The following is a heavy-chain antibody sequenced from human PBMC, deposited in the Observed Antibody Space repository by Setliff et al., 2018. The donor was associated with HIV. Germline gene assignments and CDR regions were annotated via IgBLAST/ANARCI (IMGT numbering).Heavy chain of an antibody. CDR3: AICLYEFVH. J-gene: IGHJ1*01. CDR1: GYTFTNFA. V-gene: IGHV1-18*01. D-gene: IGHD5-12*01. Sequence: ASVKVSCKASGYTFTNFAISWVRQAPGQGLEWMGWISANNGNSNYAQKFQDRVTMTTDTSTGTVHLALRVLRSDDTAVYYCAICLYEFVHSGPGTLVTVSS. CDR2: ISANNGNS.